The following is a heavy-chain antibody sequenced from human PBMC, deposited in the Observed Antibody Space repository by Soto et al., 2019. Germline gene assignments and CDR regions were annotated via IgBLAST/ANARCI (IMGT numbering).Heavy chain of an antibody. CDR3: AKDRLEAPFGY. V-gene: IGHV1-69*13. Sequence: SVKVSCKASGGTFSSYAISWVRQAPGQGLEWMGGIIPIFGTANYAQKFQGRVTITADESTSTAYMELSSQRSEDTAVYYCAKDRLEAPFGYWGQGTLFTVSS. J-gene: IGHJ4*02. D-gene: IGHD1-1*01. CDR1: GGTFSSYA. CDR2: IIPIFGTA.